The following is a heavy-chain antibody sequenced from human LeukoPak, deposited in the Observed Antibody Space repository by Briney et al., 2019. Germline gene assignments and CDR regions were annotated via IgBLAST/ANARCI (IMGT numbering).Heavy chain of an antibody. CDR2: IGASGGST. Sequence: GGSLRLSCAASGFTVTSYAMNWVRQAPGKGLEWVSTIGASGGSTNYADSVKGRSTISRDNSRNTLYLQMNSLRVEDTAVYYCAKAISTSLYYYYMDVWGKGTTVTVSS. J-gene: IGHJ6*03. D-gene: IGHD2-2*01. CDR1: GFTVTSYA. V-gene: IGHV3-23*01. CDR3: AKAISTSLYYYYMDV.